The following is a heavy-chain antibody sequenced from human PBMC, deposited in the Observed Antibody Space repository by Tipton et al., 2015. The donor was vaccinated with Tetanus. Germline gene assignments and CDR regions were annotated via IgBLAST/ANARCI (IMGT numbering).Heavy chain of an antibody. Sequence: LRLSCGVSDGSFNAYYWSWIRQTPGKGLEWIGEVNQSGSTKYNPSFNSRAAISVDTSKSQFSLRVRSVTAADTAVYYCARGGSYSYGPRGFDLWGRGTLVTVSS. CDR3: ARGGSYSYGPRGFDL. CDR1: DGSFNAYY. J-gene: IGHJ2*01. CDR2: VNQSGST. V-gene: IGHV4-34*01. D-gene: IGHD5-18*01.